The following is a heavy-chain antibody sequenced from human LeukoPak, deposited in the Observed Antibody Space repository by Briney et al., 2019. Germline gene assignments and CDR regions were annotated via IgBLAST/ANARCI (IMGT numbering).Heavy chain of an antibody. D-gene: IGHD3-10*01. CDR1: GFTFGDYH. CDR2: INCDGAYA. J-gene: IGHJ4*02. V-gene: IGHV3-11*03. CDR3: ARIFGFGEFLGN. Sequence: KPGGSLRLSCAASGFTFGDYHMTWIRQVPGKGLEWVSCINCDGAYAIYADSVKGRFPISRDNATNSLYLQMNSLRANDTALYYCARIFGFGEFLGNWGQGELVTVSS.